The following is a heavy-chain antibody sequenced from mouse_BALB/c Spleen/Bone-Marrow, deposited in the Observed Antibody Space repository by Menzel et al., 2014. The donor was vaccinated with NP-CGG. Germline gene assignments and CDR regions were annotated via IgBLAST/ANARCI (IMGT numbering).Heavy chain of an antibody. CDR2: INPDSSTI. Sequence: GIDFSGFWMGWVRQAPGKGLEWIGEINPDSSTINYTPSLKDRFIISRDNAKKTLYLQMSKVRSEDTALYYCARLGYYGGFAYWGQGTLVTVSA. CDR3: ARLGYYGGFAY. V-gene: IGHV4-1*02. J-gene: IGHJ3*01. D-gene: IGHD2-3*01. CDR1: GIDFSGFW.